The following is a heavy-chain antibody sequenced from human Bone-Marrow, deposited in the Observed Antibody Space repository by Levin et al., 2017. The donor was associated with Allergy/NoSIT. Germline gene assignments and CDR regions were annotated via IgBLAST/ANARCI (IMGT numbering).Heavy chain of an antibody. V-gene: IGHV3-7*01. CDR1: GFTLGNFW. J-gene: IGHJ4*02. D-gene: IGHD3-22*01. CDR3: ARDPGGYDY. CDR2: IRQDAGET. Sequence: GGSLRLSCAASGFTLGNFWMTWVRQAPGKGLEWVASIRQDAGETSYLDSVKGRFTISRDNAKNSLYLQMNNLRAEDTAVYYCARDPGGYDYWGRGTLVTASS.